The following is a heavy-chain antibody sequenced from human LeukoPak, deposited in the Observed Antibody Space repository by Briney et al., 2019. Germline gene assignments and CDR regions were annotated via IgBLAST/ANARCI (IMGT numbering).Heavy chain of an antibody. D-gene: IGHD4-17*01. CDR2: ISGSDGST. Sequence: GGSLRLSCAASGFTFSSYAMSWVRQAPGKGLEWVSAISGSDGSTYYADSVKGRFTISRDNSKNTLYLQMNSLRAEDTAVYYCARRALDYDDVAYFYARCSDVWGQGIKVTVS. CDR3: ARRALDYDDVAYFYARCSDV. V-gene: IGHV3-23*01. J-gene: IGHJ6*02. CDR1: GFTFSSYA.